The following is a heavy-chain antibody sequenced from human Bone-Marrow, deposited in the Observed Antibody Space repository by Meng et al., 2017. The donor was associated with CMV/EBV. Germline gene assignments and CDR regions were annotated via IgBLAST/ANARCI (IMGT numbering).Heavy chain of an antibody. Sequence: SETLSLTCTVSGGSLRSYYWSWIRQPPGKRLEWIGHIYYTGSTNYNPSLKCRLTMSVDTSKSQFSLKLSSVTAADTAVYYCARVEMATGDIDYWGQGTPVTVSS. CDR3: ARVEMATGDIDY. J-gene: IGHJ4*02. D-gene: IGHD5-24*01. V-gene: IGHV4-59*01. CDR1: GGSLRSYY. CDR2: IYYTGST.